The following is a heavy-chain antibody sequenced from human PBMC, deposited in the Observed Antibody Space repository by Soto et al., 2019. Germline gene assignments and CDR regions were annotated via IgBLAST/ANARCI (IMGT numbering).Heavy chain of an antibody. CDR2: IWYAGSNE. V-gene: IGHV3-33*01. CDR3: ARDRVTVMLTGDYYYAMDV. J-gene: IGHJ6*02. D-gene: IGHD3-16*01. Sequence: QVQLVESGGGVVQPGRSLRLSCVASGFSFSSYGMHWVRQAPGKGLEWVAVIWYAGSNEDYADSVKGRFTISRDNPKNTLYLQMNNLRAEDTSVYYCARDRVTVMLTGDYYYAMDVWGQGTTVTVSS. CDR1: GFSFSSYG.